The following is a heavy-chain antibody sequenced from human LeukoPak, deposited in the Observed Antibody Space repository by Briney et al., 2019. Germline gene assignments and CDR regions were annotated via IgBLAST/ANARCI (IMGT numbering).Heavy chain of an antibody. CDR3: AREDYVVVTAYDAFDM. CDR1: GFTFSSYS. J-gene: IGHJ3*02. D-gene: IGHD2-21*02. CDR2: ISSSSSYI. Sequence: GSLTLSCPASGFTFSSYSMNWVRQAPGKGLEWVSSISSSSSYIYYADSVKGRFTISRDNAKNSLYLQMNSLIAEDTSVYYCAREDYVVVTAYDAFDMWGEGTMVTVS. V-gene: IGHV3-21*01.